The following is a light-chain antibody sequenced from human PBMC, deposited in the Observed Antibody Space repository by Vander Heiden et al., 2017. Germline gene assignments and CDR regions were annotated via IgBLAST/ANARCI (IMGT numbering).Light chain of an antibody. V-gene: IGKV3-20*01. Sequence: EIVFTQSPGTLPLSPGERATLSCRASQSVSSSYLAWYQQKPGQAPRLLIYGASSRATGIPDRFSGSGSGTDFTLTISRLEPEDFAVYYCQQDCSSRWTFGQGTKVXIK. J-gene: IGKJ1*01. CDR3: QQDCSSRWT. CDR1: QSVSSSY. CDR2: GAS.